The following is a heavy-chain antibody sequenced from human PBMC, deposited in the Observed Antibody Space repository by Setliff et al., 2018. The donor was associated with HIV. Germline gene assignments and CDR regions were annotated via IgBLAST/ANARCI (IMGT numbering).Heavy chain of an antibody. CDR3: ARLSGGMVPNY. J-gene: IGHJ4*02. D-gene: IGHD3-10*01. Sequence: PSETLSLTCVVSGDSISRSRYYWGWIRQPPGKGLEWIGSFYYSGSTSYNPSLKSRVTISGDTSKNQVSLRLSSVTAADTAVYYCARLSGGMVPNYWGQGTLVTVSS. CDR1: GDSISRSRYY. CDR2: FYYSGST. V-gene: IGHV4-39*01.